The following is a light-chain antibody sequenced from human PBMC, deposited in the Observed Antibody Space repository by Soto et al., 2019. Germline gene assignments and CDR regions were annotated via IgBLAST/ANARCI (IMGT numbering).Light chain of an antibody. V-gene: IGKV1-39*01. Sequence: DIQMTQSPSSLSASVGDRVSITCRAKESVSSYVNWYQQKPGKAPKLLIYAASSLQSGVPARFSGSGSVTDFTLTISGLQPEDFATYYCQQSYSKWTFGQGTKVEIK. J-gene: IGKJ1*01. CDR1: ESVSSY. CDR2: AAS. CDR3: QQSYSKWT.